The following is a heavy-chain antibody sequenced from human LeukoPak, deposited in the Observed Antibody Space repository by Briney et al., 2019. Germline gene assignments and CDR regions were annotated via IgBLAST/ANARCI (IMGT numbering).Heavy chain of an antibody. J-gene: IGHJ4*02. V-gene: IGHV4-39*01. CDR2: IYYSGST. CDR1: GGSISSSSYY. D-gene: IGHD2-2*01. CDR3: GRSGYCKSTSCYRYYFDY. Sequence: PSETLSLTCTVSGGSISSSSYYWGWIRQPPGKGLEWIGSIYYSGSTYYNPSLKSRVTISVETSKNQFSLKLSSVTAADTAVYYCGRSGYCKSTSCYRYYFDYWGQGTLVTVS.